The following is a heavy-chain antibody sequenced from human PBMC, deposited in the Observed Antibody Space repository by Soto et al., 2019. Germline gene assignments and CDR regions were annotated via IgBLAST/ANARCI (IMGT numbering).Heavy chain of an antibody. Sequence: QVNLVESGGGVVPPGTSLRLSCAASGFSFSLYGMHWVRQAPGTGLEWVAFIRYDGSDKQCADTVKGRCAVSRDNLENTLALQIDNLSADDTATYYCARDQGGSVAYLDVWGQGTLVTVSS. J-gene: IGHJ4*02. V-gene: IGHV3-33*01. CDR3: ARDQGGSVAYLDV. D-gene: IGHD5-12*01. CDR1: GFSFSLYG. CDR2: IRYDGSDK.